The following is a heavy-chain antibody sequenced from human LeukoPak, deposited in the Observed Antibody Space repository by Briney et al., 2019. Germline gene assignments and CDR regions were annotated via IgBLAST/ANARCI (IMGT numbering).Heavy chain of an antibody. J-gene: IGHJ4*02. D-gene: IGHD1-26*01. Sequence: SETLSLTCAVYGGSFSGYYWSWIRQPPGKGLEWIGEINHSGSTNYNPSLKSRVTISVDTSKNQFSLKLSSVTAADTAVYYCARDSGHHYWGQGTLVTVSS. CDR2: INHSGST. CDR3: ARDSGHHY. CDR1: GGSFSGYY. V-gene: IGHV4-34*01.